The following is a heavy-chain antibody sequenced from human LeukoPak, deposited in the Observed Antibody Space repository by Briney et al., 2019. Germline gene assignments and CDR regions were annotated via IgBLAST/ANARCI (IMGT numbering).Heavy chain of an antibody. V-gene: IGHV1-69*01. CDR3: GRAGAGGGFDY. Sequence: HAASVKVSCKASGGTFSSYAISWVRQAPGQGLELMGGIIPIFGTANYAQKFQGRVTITADESTSTAYMELSSVRSEDTAVYYCGRAGAGGGFDYWGQGTLVTVSS. J-gene: IGHJ4*02. CDR2: IIPIFGTA. D-gene: IGHD2-8*02. CDR1: GGTFSSYA.